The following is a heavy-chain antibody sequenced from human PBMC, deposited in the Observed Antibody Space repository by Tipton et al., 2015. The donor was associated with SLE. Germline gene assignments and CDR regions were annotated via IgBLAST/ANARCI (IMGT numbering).Heavy chain of an antibody. V-gene: IGHV4-39*07. CDR2: IYYSGST. D-gene: IGHD3-22*01. CDR3: ARVGHGFDSSGYNSHYYYYMDV. CDR1: GGSISSSSYY. J-gene: IGHJ6*03. Sequence: TLSLTCTVSGGSISSSSYYWGWIRQPPGKGLEWIGSIYYSGSTDYNPSLSSRVTISLDTSMKQFSLRLKSATAADTAVYYCARVGHGFDSSGYNSHYYYYMDVWGKGTTVTVSS.